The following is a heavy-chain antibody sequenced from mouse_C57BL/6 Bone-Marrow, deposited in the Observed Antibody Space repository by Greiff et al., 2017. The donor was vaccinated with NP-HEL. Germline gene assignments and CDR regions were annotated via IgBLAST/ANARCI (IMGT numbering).Heavy chain of an antibody. CDR3: ARECGLDD. CDR2: IDPGDGDT. Sequence: EVQLQESGAELVKPGASVKLSCTASGFEIRSYCMHWVKQRPGQGLEWIGRIDPGDGDTKYDPKFKGKATITADKSSNTAYLQLSSLTSEDTAGEYCARECGLDDWGQGTTLTVAS. D-gene: IGHD2-4*01. J-gene: IGHJ2*01. V-gene: IGHV14-2*01. CDR1: GFEIRSYC.